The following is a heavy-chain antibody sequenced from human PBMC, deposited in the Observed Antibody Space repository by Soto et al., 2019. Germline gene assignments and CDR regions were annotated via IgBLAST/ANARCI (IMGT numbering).Heavy chain of an antibody. Sequence: PSETLSLTCTVSGGSVSSGSYCWSWIRQPPGKGLEWIAYICSSGSTNYNPSLKSRVTISVDTSKNQFSLKLSSVTAADTAVYYCARDRRVVVPGASKYGMDAWGQGTTVTVSS. V-gene: IGHV4-61*01. CDR3: ARDRRVVVPGASKYGMDA. D-gene: IGHD2-2*01. CDR1: GGSVSSGSYC. J-gene: IGHJ6*02. CDR2: ICSSGST.